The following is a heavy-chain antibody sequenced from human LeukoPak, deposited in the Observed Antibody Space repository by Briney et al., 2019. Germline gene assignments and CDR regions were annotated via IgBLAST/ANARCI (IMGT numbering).Heavy chain of an antibody. CDR3: ASTYCSGGSCYSGAFDI. Sequence: PGGSLRLSCAAPGFTFSSYSMNWVRQAPGKGLEWVSSISSSSSYIYYADSVKGRFTISRDNARNSLYLQMNSLRAEDTAVYYCASTYCSGGSCYSGAFDIWGQGTMVTVSS. CDR2: ISSSSSYI. D-gene: IGHD2-15*01. V-gene: IGHV3-21*01. J-gene: IGHJ3*02. CDR1: GFTFSSYS.